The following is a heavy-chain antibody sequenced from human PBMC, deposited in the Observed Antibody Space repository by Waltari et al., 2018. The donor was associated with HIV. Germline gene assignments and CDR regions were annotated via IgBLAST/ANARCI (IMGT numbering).Heavy chain of an antibody. CDR3: ASLYNYVWGSPPPFDY. J-gene: IGHJ4*02. CDR2: INSDGSSK. D-gene: IGHD3-16*01. V-gene: IGHV3-74*01. CDR1: GSTFSSHC. Sequence: EMHLLESGRGLVQPGGSLSISGAAAGSTFSSHCMQCIRQAPGKRLVWVSRINSDGSSKNYADSVKGRFTISRDNAKNTVYLQMNSLRAEDTALYYCASLYNYVWGSPPPFDYWGQGTLVTVSS.